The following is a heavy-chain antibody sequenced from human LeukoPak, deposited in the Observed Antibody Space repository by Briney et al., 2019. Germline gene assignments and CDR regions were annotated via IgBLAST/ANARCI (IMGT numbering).Heavy chain of an antibody. V-gene: IGHV4-59*01. CDR1: GVSISSYY. Sequence: PSETLSLTCTVSGVSISSYYWSWIRQPPGKGLEWIGYIYYSGSTNYNPSLKSRVTISVDTSKNQFSLKLSSVTAADTAVYYCARDRGSYRHAFDIWGQGTMVTVSS. CDR2: IYYSGST. CDR3: ARDRGSYRHAFDI. D-gene: IGHD1-26*01. J-gene: IGHJ3*02.